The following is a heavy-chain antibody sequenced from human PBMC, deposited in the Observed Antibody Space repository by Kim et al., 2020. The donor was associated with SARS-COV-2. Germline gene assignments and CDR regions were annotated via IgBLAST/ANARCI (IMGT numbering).Heavy chain of an antibody. CDR1: GFTFSNAW. V-gene: IGHV3-15*01. J-gene: IGHJ4*02. CDR2: IKSKTDGGTT. D-gene: IGHD3-3*02. Sequence: GGSLRHSCAASGFTFSNAWMSWVRQAPGKGLEWVGRIKSKTDGGTTDYAAPLKGRFTISRDDSKNTLYLQMNSLKTDDTAVYYCTTFRLEISESRFWGQGALVTVSS. CDR3: TTFRLEISESRF.